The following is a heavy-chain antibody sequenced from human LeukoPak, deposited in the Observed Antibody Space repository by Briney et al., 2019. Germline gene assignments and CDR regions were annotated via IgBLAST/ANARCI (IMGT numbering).Heavy chain of an antibody. J-gene: IGHJ4*02. Sequence: GGSLRLSCAASGFTFVNYAMNWVRQAPGKGLEWVSGISGSGGSTYYADSVKGRFTISRVNSENTLYLQMNGLGAEDSAVYYCAKDLYGDYSFDYWGQGTLVTVSS. V-gene: IGHV3-23*01. CDR3: AKDLYGDYSFDY. CDR1: GFTFVNYA. D-gene: IGHD4-17*01. CDR2: ISGSGGST.